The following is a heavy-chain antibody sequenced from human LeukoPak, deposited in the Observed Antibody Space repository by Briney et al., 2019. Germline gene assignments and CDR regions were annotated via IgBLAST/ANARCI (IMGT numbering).Heavy chain of an antibody. CDR2: IYYSGST. V-gene: IGHV4-59*01. Sequence: SETLSLTCTVSGGSISSYYWSWIRQPPGKGLGWIGYIYYSGSTNYNPSLKSRVTISVDTSKNQFSLKLSSVTAADTAVYYCARADRDGYNFAFDYWGQGTLVTVSS. J-gene: IGHJ4*02. CDR3: ARADRDGYNFAFDY. CDR1: GGSISSYY. D-gene: IGHD5-24*01.